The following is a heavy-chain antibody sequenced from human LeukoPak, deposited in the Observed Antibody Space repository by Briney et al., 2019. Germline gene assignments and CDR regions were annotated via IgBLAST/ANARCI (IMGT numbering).Heavy chain of an antibody. Sequence: GGSLRLSCAASGFTFSSYAMSWVRQAPGKGLEWVSSISSSSSYIYYADSVKGRFTISRDNAKNSLYLQMNSLRAEDTAVYYCAGDRQTYYYDSSGYTGFDPWGQGTLITVSS. V-gene: IGHV3-21*01. J-gene: IGHJ5*02. CDR1: GFTFSSYA. D-gene: IGHD3-22*01. CDR2: ISSSSSYI. CDR3: AGDRQTYYYDSSGYTGFDP.